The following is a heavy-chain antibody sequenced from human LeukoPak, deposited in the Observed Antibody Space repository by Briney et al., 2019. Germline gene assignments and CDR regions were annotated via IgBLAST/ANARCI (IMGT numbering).Heavy chain of an antibody. CDR3: ARGILPTYYYDSNHFDY. CDR1: GGSVSSYY. Sequence: SETLSLTCTVSGGSVSSYYWSWIRQPPGKGLEWIGSIYYSGSTYYNPSLKSRVTISVDTPKNQFSLKLSSVTAADTAVYYCARGILPTYYYDSNHFDYWGQGTLVTVSS. CDR2: IYYSGST. V-gene: IGHV4-59*05. D-gene: IGHD3-22*01. J-gene: IGHJ4*02.